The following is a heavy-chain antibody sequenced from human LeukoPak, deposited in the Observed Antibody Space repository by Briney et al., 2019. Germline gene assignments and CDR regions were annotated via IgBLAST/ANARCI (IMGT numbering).Heavy chain of an antibody. Sequence: GGSLRLSCAASGFTFSNAWMSWGRQAPGTGLEGVGRVKSKTDGGTTDYAAPVKGRFTISRDDSKNTLYLQMNSLKTEDTAVYYCTTLEWSYYYYYYMDVWGKGTTVTVSS. V-gene: IGHV3-15*01. J-gene: IGHJ6*03. CDR2: VKSKTDGGTT. D-gene: IGHD3-3*01. CDR1: GFTFSNAW. CDR3: TTLEWSYYYYYYMDV.